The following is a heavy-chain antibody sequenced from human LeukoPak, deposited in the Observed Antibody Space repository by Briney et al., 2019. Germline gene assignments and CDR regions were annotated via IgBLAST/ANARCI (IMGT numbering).Heavy chain of an antibody. CDR2: INHSGST. V-gene: IGHV4-34*01. J-gene: IGHJ4*02. Sequence: SETLSLTCAVYGGSFSGYYWSWVRHPPGKGLEWIGEINHSGSTNYNPSLKSRVTISVDTSKNQFSLKLSSVTAADTAVYYCARGGRRGDFGYWGQGTLVTVSS. CDR1: GGSFSGYY. CDR3: ARGGRRGDFGY.